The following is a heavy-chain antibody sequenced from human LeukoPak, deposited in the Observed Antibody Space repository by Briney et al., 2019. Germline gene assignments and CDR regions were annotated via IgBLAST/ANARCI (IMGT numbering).Heavy chain of an antibody. CDR1: GVSVSNDTTS. D-gene: IGHD1-26*01. Sequence: SQTLSLTFALSGVSVSNDTTSWSWIRQSPSRGLEWLGLTYYRSKWYNDYAVSVKSRITTNPDTSRSQVSLQLNSVTPEDTAVYFCAGRYSTLGVWGQGTAVTVSS. V-gene: IGHV6-1*01. CDR2: TYYRSKWYN. CDR3: AGRYSTLGV. J-gene: IGHJ6*02.